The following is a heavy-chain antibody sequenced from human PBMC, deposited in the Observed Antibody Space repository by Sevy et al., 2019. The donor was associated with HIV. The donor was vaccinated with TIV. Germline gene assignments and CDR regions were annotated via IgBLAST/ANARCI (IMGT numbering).Heavy chain of an antibody. J-gene: IGHJ4*02. CDR3: ARGTVTTGFSTFDY. CDR1: GGSISSGSDY. D-gene: IGHD4-17*01. Sequence: SETLSLTCTVSGGSISSGSDYWSWIRQPAGKGLEWIGRIYTSGSTNYNPSLKSRVTISVDTSNNQFSLKLSSVTAADTAVYYCARGTVTTGFSTFDYWGQGTLVTVSS. CDR2: IYTSGST. V-gene: IGHV4-61*02.